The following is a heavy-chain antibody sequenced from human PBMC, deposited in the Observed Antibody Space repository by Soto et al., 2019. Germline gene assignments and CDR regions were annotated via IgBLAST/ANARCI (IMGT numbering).Heavy chain of an antibody. J-gene: IGHJ4*02. CDR2: ISGSGSSI. CDR1: GFSFSIYA. V-gene: IGHV3-48*01. Sequence: GGSLRLSCAASGFSFSIYAMNWVRQSPGKGLEWLSYISGSGSSIYYADSVKGRFTISRGNAENSLFLQMNSLRAEDTAVYYCARVRFGEHQFDSWGQGTLVTVSS. CDR3: ARVRFGEHQFDS. D-gene: IGHD3-10*01.